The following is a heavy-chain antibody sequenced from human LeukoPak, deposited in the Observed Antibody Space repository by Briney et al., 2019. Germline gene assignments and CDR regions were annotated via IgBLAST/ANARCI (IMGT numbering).Heavy chain of an antibody. CDR2: IYHSGST. CDR3: ARVRGTTYYMDV. J-gene: IGHJ6*03. Sequence: SETLSLTCAVSGYSISSGYYWGWIRQPPGKGLEWIGSIYHSGSTYYNPSLKSRVTISVDTSKNQFSLKLSSVTAADTAVYYCARVRGTTYYMDVWGKGTTVTVSS. D-gene: IGHD1-1*01. CDR1: GYSISSGYY. V-gene: IGHV4-38-2*01.